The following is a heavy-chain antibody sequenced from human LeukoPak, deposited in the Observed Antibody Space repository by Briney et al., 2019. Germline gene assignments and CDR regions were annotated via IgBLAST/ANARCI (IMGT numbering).Heavy chain of an antibody. J-gene: IGHJ4*02. CDR2: ISASGGST. D-gene: IGHD6-25*01. V-gene: IGHV3-23*01. Sequence: GGSLRLSCAASGFTFSIYAMSWVRQAPGKGLEWVSAISASGGSTYYADSVKGRFTISRDNAKNSLYLQMNSLRAEDTAVYYCARVAGRSVDYWGQGTLVTVSS. CDR3: ARVAGRSVDY. CDR1: GFTFSIYA.